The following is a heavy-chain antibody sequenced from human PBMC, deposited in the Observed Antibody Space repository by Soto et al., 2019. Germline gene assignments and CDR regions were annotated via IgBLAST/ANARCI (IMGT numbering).Heavy chain of an antibody. D-gene: IGHD6-13*01. CDR1: GYTFTSYD. Sequence: ASVKVSCKASGYTFTSYDINWVRQATGRGLEWMGWMNPNSGNTGYAQKFQGRVTMTRNTSISTAYMELSSLRSEDTAVYYCARGAVAAALITMTDYWGQGTLVTVSS. CDR3: ARGAVAAALITMTDY. CDR2: MNPNSGNT. J-gene: IGHJ4*02. V-gene: IGHV1-8*01.